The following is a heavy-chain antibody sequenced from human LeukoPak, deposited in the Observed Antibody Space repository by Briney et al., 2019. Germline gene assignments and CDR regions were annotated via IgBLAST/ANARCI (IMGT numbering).Heavy chain of an antibody. CDR1: GYTFNNYA. Sequence: ASVKVSCKASGYTFNNYAMNWVRQAPGQGLEWMGWINTNTGNPTYAQGLTGRFVFSLDTTVSTAYLQISSLKTEDTAVYYCARDGREGRYSSGWRTFDYWGQGTLVTVSS. D-gene: IGHD6-19*01. V-gene: IGHV7-4-1*02. CDR2: INTNTGNP. J-gene: IGHJ4*02. CDR3: ARDGREGRYSSGWRTFDY.